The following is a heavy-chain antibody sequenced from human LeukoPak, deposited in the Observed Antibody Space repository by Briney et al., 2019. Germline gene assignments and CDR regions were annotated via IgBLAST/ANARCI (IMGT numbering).Heavy chain of an antibody. J-gene: IGHJ3*02. CDR3: ARGLVVGGTGVWAFDI. CDR2: ITGSGGDT. D-gene: IGHD1-26*01. Sequence: GGSLRLSCAASGFSFSNYAMTWVRQAPGKGLEWVSDITGSGGDTYYADSVKGRFTISRDNFKNTLYLQMNSLRAEDTALYYCARGLVVGGTGVWAFDIWGQGTMVTVSS. CDR1: GFSFSNYA. V-gene: IGHV3-23*01.